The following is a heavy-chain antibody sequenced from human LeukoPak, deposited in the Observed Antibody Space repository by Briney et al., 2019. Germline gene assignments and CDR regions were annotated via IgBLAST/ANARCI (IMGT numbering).Heavy chain of an antibody. CDR1: GFTFNSYA. D-gene: IGHD6-19*01. Sequence: PGGSLRLSCAASGFTFNSYAMHWVRQAPGKGLEWVAVILYDGSNKYYADSVKGRFTISRDNSKNTLYLQMNSLRAEDTAVYYCTRNSGWYGLSWGQGTLVTVSS. V-gene: IGHV3-30*03. CDR3: TRNSGWYGLS. CDR2: ILYDGSNK. J-gene: IGHJ1*01.